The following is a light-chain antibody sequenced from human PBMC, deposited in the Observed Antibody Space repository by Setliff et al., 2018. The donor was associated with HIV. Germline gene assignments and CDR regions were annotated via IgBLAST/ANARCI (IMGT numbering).Light chain of an antibody. V-gene: IGLV2-11*01. CDR1: SSDVGGYNY. J-gene: IGLJ1*01. Sequence: QSVLTQLRSVSGSPGQSVTISCTGTSSDVGGYNYVSWYQQHPGKAPKLMIYDVSERPSGVPDRFSGSKSANTASLTISGLQAEDEADYYCCSYAGSYTFYVFGTGTKVTVL. CDR3: CSYAGSYTFYV. CDR2: DVS.